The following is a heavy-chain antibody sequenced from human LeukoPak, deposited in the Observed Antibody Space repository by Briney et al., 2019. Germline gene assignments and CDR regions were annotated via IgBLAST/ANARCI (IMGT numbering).Heavy chain of an antibody. V-gene: IGHV1-69*13. CDR1: GGTFSSYA. Sequence: ASVKVSCKASGGTFSSYAISWVRQAPGQGLEWMGGIIPIFGTANYAQKFQGRVTITADESTSTAYMELGSLRSEDTAVYCCAREYYDSSGYIDYWGQGTLVTVSS. CDR3: AREYYDSSGYIDY. J-gene: IGHJ4*02. CDR2: IIPIFGTA. D-gene: IGHD3-22*01.